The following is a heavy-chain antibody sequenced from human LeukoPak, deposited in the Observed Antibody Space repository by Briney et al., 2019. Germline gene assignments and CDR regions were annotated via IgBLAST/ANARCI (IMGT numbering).Heavy chain of an antibody. CDR1: GYTFTSYG. CDR2: ISAYNGNT. J-gene: IGHJ6*03. Sequence: GASVKVSCKASGYTFTSYGIGWVRQAPGQGLEWMGWISAYNGNTNYAQKLQGRVTMTTDTSTSTAYMELRSLRSDDTAVYYCARDMMVRGVIISSALAPYYYYYMDVWGKGTTVTVSS. V-gene: IGHV1-18*01. D-gene: IGHD3-10*01. CDR3: ARDMMVRGVIISSALAPYYYYYMDV.